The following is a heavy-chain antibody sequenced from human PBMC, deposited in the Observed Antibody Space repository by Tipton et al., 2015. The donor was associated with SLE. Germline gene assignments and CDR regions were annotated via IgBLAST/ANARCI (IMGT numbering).Heavy chain of an antibody. Sequence: TLSLTCSVSGGSISSGSYYWTWIRQPAGKGLEWSGHFYTSGNTRYNPSLQSRVTISEDTSKNQFSLKLNSPTAADTAVYYCARRRHHYDRSGSVQAYFDSWGQGAPVTVSS. V-gene: IGHV4-61*09. CDR3: ARRRHHYDRSGSVQAYFDS. CDR2: FYTSGNT. J-gene: IGHJ4*02. CDR1: GGSISSGSYY. D-gene: IGHD3-22*01.